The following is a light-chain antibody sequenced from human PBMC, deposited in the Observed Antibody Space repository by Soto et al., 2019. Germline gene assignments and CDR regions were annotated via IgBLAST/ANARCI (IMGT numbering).Light chain of an antibody. V-gene: IGLV7-43*01. CDR1: PGAVTSGHY. J-gene: IGLJ2*01. Sequence: QAVVTQEPSLTVSPGGTVTLTCASSPGAVTSGHYANWLQQKPGQAPRALIYSTDTKPSWTPARFSGSLLGGKAALTLSGVRPEDEADYYCLLYYGGAVIFGGGTKLTVL. CDR3: LLYYGGAVI. CDR2: STD.